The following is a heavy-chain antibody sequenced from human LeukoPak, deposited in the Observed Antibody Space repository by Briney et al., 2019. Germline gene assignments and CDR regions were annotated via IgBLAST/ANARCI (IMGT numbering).Heavy chain of an antibody. V-gene: IGHV1-2*02. J-gene: IGHJ5*02. CDR1: GYTFTGYY. CDR2: INPNSGGT. CDR3: ARGSPNFVLLIVS. Sequence: ASVEVSCKASGYTFTGYYMHWVRQAPGQGLEWMGWINPNSGGTNYAQNFQGRVTMTRDTSISTAYMELSRLVSDDTAVYYCARGSPNFVLLIVSWGQGTLVTVSS. D-gene: IGHD2-2*01.